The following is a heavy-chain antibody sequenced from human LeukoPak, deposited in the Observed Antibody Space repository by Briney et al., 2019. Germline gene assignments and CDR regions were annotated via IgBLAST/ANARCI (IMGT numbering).Heavy chain of an antibody. Sequence: PSETLSLTCTVSGGSISSYYWSWIRQPPGKGLDWIGYIYHSGSTNYNPSLKSRFTLSLDTSKNQFSLKLSSVTAADTAVYYCARTYYYGSGRYFDYWGQGTLVTVSS. J-gene: IGHJ4*02. V-gene: IGHV4-59*01. CDR1: GGSISSYY. CDR3: ARTYYYGSGRYFDY. D-gene: IGHD3-10*01. CDR2: IYHSGST.